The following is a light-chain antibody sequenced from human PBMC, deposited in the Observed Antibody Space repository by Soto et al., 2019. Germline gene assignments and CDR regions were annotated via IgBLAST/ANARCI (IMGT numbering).Light chain of an antibody. V-gene: IGKV3-20*01. Sequence: IVITQSSGPMSFSRGESATLSCRPSHSVSRSYLAWYQQRPGQAPMLHVYGASSRATGIPVRFSGCGSGTDFTLTISRLDPEAFAVYHCQQYGSLPRTFGGGTKV. J-gene: IGKJ4*01. CDR1: HSVSRSY. CDR3: QQYGSLPRT. CDR2: GAS.